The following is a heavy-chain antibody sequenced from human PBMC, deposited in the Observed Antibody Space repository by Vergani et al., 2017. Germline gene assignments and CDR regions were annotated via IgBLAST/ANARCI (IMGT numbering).Heavy chain of an antibody. CDR3: SRGRGYSFGYSDY. CDR1: GFSLGEYA. Sequence: EVQLVESGGGLVPPVRSLRLSCAASGFSLGEYAMTWVRQAPGKGLEWVSFIRNKAYGGTTEYAASVKGRFTISRDDSKRLAYLQLSGLKTEDTAVYFCSRGRGYSFGYSDYWGQGTLVTVSS. V-gene: IGHV3-49*04. CDR2: IRNKAYGGTT. J-gene: IGHJ4*02. D-gene: IGHD5-18*01.